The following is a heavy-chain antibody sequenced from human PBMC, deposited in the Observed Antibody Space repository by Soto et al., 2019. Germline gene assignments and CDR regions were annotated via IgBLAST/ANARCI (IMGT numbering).Heavy chain of an antibody. CDR2: INAGNGNT. D-gene: IGHD2-15*01. J-gene: IGHJ6*02. CDR3: ARGIEGRFYYYYGRDV. V-gene: IGHV1-3*01. Sequence: GASVKVSCKASGYTFTSYAMHWVRQAPGQRLEWMGWINAGNGNTKYSQKFQGRVTITRDTSASTAYMELSSLRSEDTAVYYCARGIEGRFYYYYGRDVWGQGTRGTVS. CDR1: GYTFTSYA.